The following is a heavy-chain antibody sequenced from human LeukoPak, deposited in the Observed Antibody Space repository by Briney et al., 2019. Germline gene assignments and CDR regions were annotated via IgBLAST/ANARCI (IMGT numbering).Heavy chain of an antibody. D-gene: IGHD6-13*01. CDR2: IIPIFGTA. CDR1: GYTFTGYY. V-gene: IGHV1-69*13. J-gene: IGHJ6*03. CDR3: ARDGGSSSWYEVPYYYYMDV. Sequence: SVKVSCKASGYTFTGYYMRWVRQAPGQGLEWMGGIIPIFGTANYAQKFQGRVTITADESTSTAYMELSSLRSEDTAVYYCARDGGSSSWYEVPYYYYMDVWGKGTTVTISS.